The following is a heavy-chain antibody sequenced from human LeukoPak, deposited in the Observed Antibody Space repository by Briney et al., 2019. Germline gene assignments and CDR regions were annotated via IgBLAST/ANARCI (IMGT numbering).Heavy chain of an antibody. CDR2: IRGSDGST. J-gene: IGHJ4*02. V-gene: IGHV3-23*01. Sequence: GGSLRLSCAASGFPFSTYAMSWVRQAPGKGLEWVSSIRGSDGSTYYADSAKGRFAISRDNSKNTLYLQMNSLRAEDTAVYYCAKDVYGDYGGLDYWGQGTLVTVSS. CDR3: AKDVYGDYGGLDY. D-gene: IGHD4-17*01. CDR1: GFPFSTYA.